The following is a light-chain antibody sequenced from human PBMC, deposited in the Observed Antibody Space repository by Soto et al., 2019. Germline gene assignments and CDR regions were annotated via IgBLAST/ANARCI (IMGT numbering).Light chain of an antibody. CDR3: QQYDNLPQGLT. J-gene: IGKJ4*01. CDR1: QDISNY. V-gene: IGKV1-33*01. CDR2: DAS. Sequence: DIQMTQSPSSLSASVGDRVTITCQASQDISNYLNWYQQKPGKAPKLLIYDASNLETGVSSRFSGSGSGTDFTFTISSLQPEDIATYYRQQYDNLPQGLTFGGGTKVEIK.